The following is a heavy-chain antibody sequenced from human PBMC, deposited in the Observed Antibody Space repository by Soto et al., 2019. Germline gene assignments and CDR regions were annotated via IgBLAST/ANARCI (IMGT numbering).Heavy chain of an antibody. CDR2: ISGSGGST. J-gene: IGHJ4*02. CDR1: GFTFSSYA. D-gene: IGHD3-22*01. V-gene: IGHV3-23*01. Sequence: GGSLRLSCAASGFTFSSYAMSWVRQAPGKGLEWVSAISGSGGSTYYADSVKGRFTISRDNSKNTLYLQMNSLRAEDTAVYYCAKVYYYDSSGYYDYWGQGTLVTVSS. CDR3: AKVYYYDSSGYYDY.